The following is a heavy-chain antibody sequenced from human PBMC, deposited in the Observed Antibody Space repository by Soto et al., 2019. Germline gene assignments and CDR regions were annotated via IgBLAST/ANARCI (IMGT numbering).Heavy chain of an antibody. CDR3: AKENMKQQLPRAENYFDY. CDR2: ISGSGGST. V-gene: IGHV3-23*01. CDR1: GFTFSSYA. D-gene: IGHD6-13*01. Sequence: GGSLRLSCAASGFTFSSYAMSWVRQAPGKGLEWVSAISGSGGSTYYADSVKGRFTISRDNSKNTLYLQMNSLRAEDTAVYYCAKENMKQQLPRAENYFDYWGQGTLVTVSS. J-gene: IGHJ4*02.